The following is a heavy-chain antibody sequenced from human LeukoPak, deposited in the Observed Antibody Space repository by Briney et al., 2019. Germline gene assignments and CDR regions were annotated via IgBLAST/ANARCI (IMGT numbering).Heavy chain of an antibody. CDR1: GYIFTSYA. Sequence: ASVMVSCKATGYIFTSYAISWVRQAPGQWLEWMGWSSAYNGNTNYAQKLQGRVTMTTDTSTSTAYMELRSLRSDDTAVYYCARGGVTSYYYYGMDVWGQGTTVTVSS. J-gene: IGHJ6*02. CDR3: ARGGVTSYYYYGMDV. CDR2: SSAYNGNT. V-gene: IGHV1-18*01. D-gene: IGHD4-17*01.